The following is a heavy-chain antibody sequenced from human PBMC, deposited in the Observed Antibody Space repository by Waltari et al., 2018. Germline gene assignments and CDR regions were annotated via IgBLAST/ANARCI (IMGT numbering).Heavy chain of an antibody. Sequence: EVQLVESGGGLVQPGRSLRLSCAASGLTFEDYAMHWVRQAPGKGLEWVAGISWNSGSRGYADSVKGRFTISRDNAKNSLYLQMNSLRAEDTALYYCAKAKNPHFVDYWGQGTLVTVSS. CDR2: ISWNSGSR. CDR3: AKAKNPHFVDY. V-gene: IGHV3-9*01. J-gene: IGHJ4*02. CDR1: GLTFEDYA. D-gene: IGHD2-15*01.